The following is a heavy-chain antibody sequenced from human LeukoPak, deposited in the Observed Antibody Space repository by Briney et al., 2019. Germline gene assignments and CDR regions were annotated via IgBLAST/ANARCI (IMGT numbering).Heavy chain of an antibody. J-gene: IGHJ4*02. CDR1: GGSFSGYY. V-gene: IGHV4-34*01. D-gene: IGHD2-15*01. CDR3: ARSAKDCSGGKCFHTGFDY. Sequence: SETLSLTCAVYGGSFSGYYWSWIPQPPGKGLEWIADINDSGDTNYYPSLKSRVTISEDTSKNQFSLKLSSVTAADTTVYYCARSAKDCSGGKCFHTGFDYWGQGTLVTVSS. CDR2: INDSGDT.